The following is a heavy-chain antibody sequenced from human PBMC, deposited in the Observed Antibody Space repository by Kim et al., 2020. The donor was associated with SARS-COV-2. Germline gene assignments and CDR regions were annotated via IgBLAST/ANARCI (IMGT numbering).Heavy chain of an antibody. CDR1: GFTFSSYA. J-gene: IGHJ6*02. CDR2: ISYDGSNK. D-gene: IGHD2-8*01. V-gene: IGHV3-30*04. CDR3: ARAPNRPDYYYYGMDV. Sequence: GGSLRLSCAASGFTFSSYAMHWVRQAPGKGLEWVAVISYDGSNKYYADSVKGRFTISRDNSKNTLYLQMNSLRAEDTAVYYCARAPNRPDYYYYGMDVWGQGTTVTVSS.